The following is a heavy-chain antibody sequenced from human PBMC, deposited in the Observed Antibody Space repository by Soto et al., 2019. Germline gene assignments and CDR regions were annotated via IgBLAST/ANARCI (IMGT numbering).Heavy chain of an antibody. CDR3: ARTAAAGKYYYGVVV. Sequence: GESLKISCKGSGYSFTSYWIGWVRQMPGKGLEWMGIIYPGDSDTRYSPSFQGQVTISADKSISTAYLQWSSLKASDTAMYYCARTAAAGKYYYGVVVWGQGTTVYVSS. CDR1: GYSFTSYW. V-gene: IGHV5-51*01. CDR2: IYPGDSDT. J-gene: IGHJ6*02. D-gene: IGHD6-13*01.